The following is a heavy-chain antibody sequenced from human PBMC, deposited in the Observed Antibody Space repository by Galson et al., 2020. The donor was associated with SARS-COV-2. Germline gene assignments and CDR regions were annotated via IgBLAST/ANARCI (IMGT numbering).Heavy chain of an antibody. D-gene: IGHD3-22*01. V-gene: IGHV3-30*04. CDR3: ARGPPTDPITMIVVVTIGVSGGMDV. CDR1: GFTFSSYA. Sequence: SLRLSCAASGFTFSSYAMHWVRQAPGKGLEWVAVISYDGSNKYYADSVKGRFTISRDNSKNTLYLQMNSLRAEDTAVYYCARGPPTDPITMIVVVTIGVSGGMDVWGQGTTVTVSS. CDR2: ISYDGSNK. J-gene: IGHJ6*02.